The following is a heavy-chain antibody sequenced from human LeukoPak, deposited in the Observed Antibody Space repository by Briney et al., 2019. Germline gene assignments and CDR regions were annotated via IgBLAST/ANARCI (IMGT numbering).Heavy chain of an antibody. CDR2: IYHSGST. CDR3: ARVGYSSSWYPDY. Sequence: SETLSLTCAVSGYSISSGYYWGWIRQPPGKGLEWIGSIYHSGSTYYKPSLKSRVTISVDTSKNQFSLKLSSVTAADTAVYYCARVGYSSSWYPDYWGQGTLVTVSS. CDR1: GYSISSGYY. V-gene: IGHV4-38-2*01. J-gene: IGHJ4*02. D-gene: IGHD6-13*01.